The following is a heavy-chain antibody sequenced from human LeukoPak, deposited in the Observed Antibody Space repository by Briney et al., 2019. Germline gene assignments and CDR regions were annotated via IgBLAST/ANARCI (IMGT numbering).Heavy chain of an antibody. CDR1: GFTFSNSA. Sequence: GGSLRLSCAASGFTFSNSAMSWVRQAPGKGLDWVSTITARGGSTYHADSVQGRLTVSRDNSKNTLYLQMNSLRAEDTAIYYCEKFDSRGYYYVYFHGCSQGSLVTVSS. D-gene: IGHD3-22*01. CDR2: ITARGGST. J-gene: IGHJ1*01. V-gene: IGHV3-23*01. CDR3: EKFDSRGYYYVYFHG.